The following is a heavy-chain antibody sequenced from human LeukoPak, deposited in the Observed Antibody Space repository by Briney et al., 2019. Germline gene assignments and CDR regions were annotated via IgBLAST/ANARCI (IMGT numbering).Heavy chain of an antibody. V-gene: IGHV3-11*01. D-gene: IGHD2-2*01. Sequence: PGGSLRLSCAASGFTFSDYYVSWIRQAPGKGLEWVSYISSSGSTIYYADSVKGRLTISRDNAKNSLYLQMNSLRAEDTAVYYCAREGRAGGYCSSTNCPLQHWGQGTLVTVSS. CDR2: ISSSGSTI. J-gene: IGHJ1*01. CDR1: GFTFSDYY. CDR3: AREGRAGGYCSSTNCPLQH.